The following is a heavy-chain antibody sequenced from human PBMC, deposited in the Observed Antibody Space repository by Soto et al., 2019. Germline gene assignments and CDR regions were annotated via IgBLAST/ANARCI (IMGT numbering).Heavy chain of an antibody. CDR2: ISWNSGTI. CDR3: AKSTGGTANGMGV. J-gene: IGHJ6*02. D-gene: IGHD2-8*02. Sequence: EVQVVESGGGLVQPGRSLRLSCAASGFSFDDYAMHWVRQAPGKGLEWVSGISWNSGTIGYADSVKGRFTISRDNAKNSLYPQMNSLRAEDTALYYCAKSTGGTANGMGVWGQGTTVTVSS. CDR1: GFSFDDYA. V-gene: IGHV3-9*01.